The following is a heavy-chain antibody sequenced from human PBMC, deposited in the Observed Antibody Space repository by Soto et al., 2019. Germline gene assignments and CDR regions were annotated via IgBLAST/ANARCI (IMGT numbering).Heavy chain of an antibody. CDR2: MNPNSGNT. Sequence: GASVKVSCKASGYTFTSYDINWVRQATGQGLEWMGWMNPNSGNTGYAQKFQGRVTMTRNTSISTAYMELSSLRYEDTAVYYCARGRSPWTTAIFDYWGQGTLVTVSS. CDR3: ARGRSPWTTAIFDY. J-gene: IGHJ4*02. CDR1: GYTFTSYD. D-gene: IGHD5-18*01. V-gene: IGHV1-8*01.